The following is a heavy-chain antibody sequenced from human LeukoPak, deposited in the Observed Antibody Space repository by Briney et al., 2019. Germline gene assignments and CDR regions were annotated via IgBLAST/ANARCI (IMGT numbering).Heavy chain of an antibody. D-gene: IGHD3-16*01. J-gene: IGHJ6*02. Sequence: GRSLRLSCAASGFAFGSYAMHWVRQAPGKGLEYVSAISSNGGSTYYANSVKGRFTISRDNSKNTLYLQMGSLRAEDMAVYYCARGLGLPQTEYGMDVWGQGTTVTVSS. CDR1: GFAFGSYA. CDR3: ARGLGLPQTEYGMDV. CDR2: ISSNGGST. V-gene: IGHV3-64*01.